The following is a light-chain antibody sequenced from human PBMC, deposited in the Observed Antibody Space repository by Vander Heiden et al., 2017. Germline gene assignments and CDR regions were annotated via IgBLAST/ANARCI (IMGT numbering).Light chain of an antibody. CDR2: AAS. V-gene: IGKV1-39*01. J-gene: IGKJ1*01. CDR3: QQRNSNPRT. Sequence: DIQMTQSPSSLSASVGDRVTITCRASQSISSYLNWHQQKPGKAPKLLIYAASSLQSGVPSRFSGSGSGTDFTLTISSLQPEDFATYYCQQRNSNPRTFGQGTKVEIK. CDR1: QSISSY.